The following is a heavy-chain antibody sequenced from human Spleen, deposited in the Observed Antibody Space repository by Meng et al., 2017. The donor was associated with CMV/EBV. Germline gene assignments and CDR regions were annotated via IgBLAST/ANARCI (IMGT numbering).Heavy chain of an antibody. V-gene: IGHV3-23*03. J-gene: IGHJ6*02. CDR2: IYSGGSDT. Sequence: GGSMRLSCAASGFTFSSYAMSWVRQAPGKGLEWISLIYSGGSDTHFADSVKGRFTVSRDDSKNTLYLQMNSLRAEDTAVYYCARVARYSGYDFDYYYYGMDVWGQGTTVTVSS. CDR1: GFTFSSYA. D-gene: IGHD5-12*01. CDR3: ARVARYSGYDFDYYYYGMDV.